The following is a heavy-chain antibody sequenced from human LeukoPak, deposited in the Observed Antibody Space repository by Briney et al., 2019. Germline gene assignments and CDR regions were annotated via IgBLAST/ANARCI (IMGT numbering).Heavy chain of an antibody. J-gene: IGHJ4*02. CDR1: GGSISSSSYY. D-gene: IGHD5-18*01. CDR2: IYYSGST. CDR3: AREEYNYGQFEY. Sequence: SETLSLTCTVSGGSISSSSYYWGWIRQPPGKGLEWIGSIYYSGSTYYNPSLKSRVTISVDTSKNQFSLKLSSVTAADTAVYYCAREEYNYGQFEYWGQGTLVTVSS. V-gene: IGHV4-39*07.